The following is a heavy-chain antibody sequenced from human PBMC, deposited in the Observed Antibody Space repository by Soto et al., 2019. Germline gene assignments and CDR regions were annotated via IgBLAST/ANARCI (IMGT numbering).Heavy chain of an antibody. J-gene: IGHJ4*02. V-gene: IGHV1-18*01. CDR3: ARDPPETPYDY. Sequence: QGQLVQSGADVKKPGASVRVSCKASGYTFTDYGITWVRQAPGQGLEWMGWISAKNGDTNLAQKFRGRVTLTTDTSTGTAYIDLRSLTPDDTAVYYCARDPPETPYDYWGQGTLVTVSS. CDR2: ISAKNGDT. CDR1: GYTFTDYG.